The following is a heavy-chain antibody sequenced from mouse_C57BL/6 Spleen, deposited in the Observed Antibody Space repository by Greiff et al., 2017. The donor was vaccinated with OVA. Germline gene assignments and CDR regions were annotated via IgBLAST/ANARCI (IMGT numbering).Heavy chain of an antibody. CDR1: GYSITSGYY. D-gene: IGHD4-1*01. CDR3: ARDLGRESYFDY. Sequence: EVQLVESGPGLVKPSQSLSLTCSVTGYSITSGYYWNWIRQFPGNKLEWMGYISYDGSNNYNPSLKNRISITRDTSKNQFFLKLNSVTTEDTATYYCARDLGRESYFDYWGQGTTLTVSS. J-gene: IGHJ2*01. CDR2: ISYDGSN. V-gene: IGHV3-6*01.